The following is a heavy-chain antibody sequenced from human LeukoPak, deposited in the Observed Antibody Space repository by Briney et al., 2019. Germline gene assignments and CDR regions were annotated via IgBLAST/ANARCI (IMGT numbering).Heavy chain of an antibody. CDR3: ARHYFGSYSRFDP. J-gene: IGHJ5*02. D-gene: IGHD1-26*01. V-gene: IGHV4-39*01. Sequence: PSETLSLTCTVSGGSISSSSYYWGWIRQPPGKGLEWIGSIYYSGSSYYNPSLKSRVTISVDTSKLQFSLKLWSVTAADTAVYYCARHYFGSYSRFDPWGQGTLVTVSS. CDR1: GGSISSSSYY. CDR2: IYYSGSS.